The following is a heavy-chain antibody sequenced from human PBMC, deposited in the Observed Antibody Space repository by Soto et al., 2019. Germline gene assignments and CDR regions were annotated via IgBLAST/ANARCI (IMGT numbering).Heavy chain of an antibody. CDR3: AILSRPGRNAMDV. D-gene: IGHD1-26*01. CDR1: GGTFTSYA. CDR2: IIPIFAIA. V-gene: IGHV1-69*01. J-gene: IGHJ6*02. Sequence: QVQLVQSGAEVKKPGSSVKVSCKASGGTFTSYAINWVRQAPGQGLEWMGGIIPIFAIANYAQKFQGRVTIAADESTSTAYMELSSLRAEDTAVYYCAILSRPGRNAMDVWGQGTTVTVSS.